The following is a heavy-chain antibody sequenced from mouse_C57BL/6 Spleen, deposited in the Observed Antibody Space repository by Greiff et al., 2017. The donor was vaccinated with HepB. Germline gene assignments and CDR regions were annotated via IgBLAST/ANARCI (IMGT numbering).Heavy chain of an antibody. V-gene: IGHV1-22*01. D-gene: IGHD3-2*02. CDR3: ARELRPLYDAMDY. J-gene: IGHJ4*01. CDR2: INPNNGGT. Sequence: EVQLQQSGPELVKPGASVKMSCKASGYTFTDYNMHWVKQSHGKSLEWIGYINPNNGGTSYNQKFKGKATLTVNKSSSTAYMQLRSLTAEDSAVYYCARELRPLYDAMDYWGQGTSVTVSS. CDR1: GYTFTDYN.